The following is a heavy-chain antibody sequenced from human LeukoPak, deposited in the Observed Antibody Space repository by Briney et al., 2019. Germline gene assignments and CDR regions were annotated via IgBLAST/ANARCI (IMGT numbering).Heavy chain of an antibody. CDR1: GFTFSSYS. J-gene: IGHJ5*02. V-gene: IGHV3-49*04. CDR2: IRSKAYGGTT. Sequence: GGSLRLSCAASGFTFSSYSMNWVRQAPGKGLEWVGFIRSKAYGGTTEYAASVKGRFTISRDDSKSIAYLQMNSLKTEDTAVYYCTRGTLNPHFDPWGQGTLVTVSS. CDR3: TRGTLNPHFDP.